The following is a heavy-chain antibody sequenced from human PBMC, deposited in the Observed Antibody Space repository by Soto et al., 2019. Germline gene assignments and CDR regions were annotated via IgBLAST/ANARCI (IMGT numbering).Heavy chain of an antibody. V-gene: IGHV3-30*18. Sequence: QVQLVESGGGVVQRGRSLRLSCAASGFTFSSYGMHWVRQAPGKGLEWVAVISYHGSNKYYADSVKGRFTISRDNSKNTLYLQMNSLRAEDTAVYYCAKEPRGHFDYWGQGTQVTVSS. J-gene: IGHJ4*02. CDR2: ISYHGSNK. CDR1: GFTFSSYG. D-gene: IGHD2-15*01. CDR3: AKEPRGHFDY.